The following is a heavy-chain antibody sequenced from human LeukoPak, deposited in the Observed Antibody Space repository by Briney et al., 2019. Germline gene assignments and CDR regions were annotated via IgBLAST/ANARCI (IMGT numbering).Heavy chain of an antibody. CDR2: IRYDGSNK. J-gene: IGHJ4*02. CDR1: GFTFSSYG. D-gene: IGHD6-19*01. V-gene: IGHV3-30*02. Sequence: PGGSLRLSCAASGFTFSSYGMHWVRQAPGKGLEWVAFIRYDGSNKYYADTVNGRFTISRDNSKNTLYLQMNSLRAEDTAVYYCAISVAVAGPPVDYWGQGTLVTVSS. CDR3: AISVAVAGPPVDY.